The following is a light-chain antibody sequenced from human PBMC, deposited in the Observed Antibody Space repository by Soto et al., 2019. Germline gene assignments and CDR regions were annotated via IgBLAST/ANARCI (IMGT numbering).Light chain of an antibody. J-gene: IGLJ2*01. CDR1: SSDVGGYNH. V-gene: IGLV2-14*01. CDR3: SSYTSSSTLVV. Sequence: QSALTQPASVSGSPGQSITIACTGTSSDVGGYNHVSWYQQHPGKAPKLMIYEVSNRPSGVSNRFSGSNSGNTASLTISGLQAEDEANYYCSSYTSSSTLVVFGGGTKLTVL. CDR2: EVS.